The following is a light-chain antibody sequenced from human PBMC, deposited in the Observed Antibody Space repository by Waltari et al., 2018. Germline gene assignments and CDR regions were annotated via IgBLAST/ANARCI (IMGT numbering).Light chain of an antibody. Sequence: EIVLTQSPGTLTLSPGEGATLSCRASQSINNYLAWSQQRPGQAPRLLMYAVSTRATGIPDRFRGAGSGTVFTLTINRLEPEDFAVYYCQQYTSSPYTFGQGTKLEIK. CDR2: AVS. CDR3: QQYTSSPYT. CDR1: QSINNY. V-gene: IGKV3-20*01. J-gene: IGKJ2*01.